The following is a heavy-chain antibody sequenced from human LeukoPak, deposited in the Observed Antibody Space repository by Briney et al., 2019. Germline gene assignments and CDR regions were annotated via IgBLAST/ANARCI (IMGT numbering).Heavy chain of an antibody. CDR1: GFTVSSNY. J-gene: IGHJ6*03. D-gene: IGHD3-10*01. CDR2: IYSGGST. CDR3: ARRGDYYYYYMDV. V-gene: IGHV3-53*01. Sequence: GGSLRLSCAASGFTVSSNYMNWVRQPPGKGLEWVSVIYSGGSTYYADSVKGRFTISRDNSKNTVYLQMNSLRVEDTAVYYCARRGDYYYYYMDVWGKGTTVTVSS.